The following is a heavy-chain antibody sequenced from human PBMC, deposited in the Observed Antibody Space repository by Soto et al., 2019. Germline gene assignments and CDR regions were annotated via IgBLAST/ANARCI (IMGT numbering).Heavy chain of an antibody. D-gene: IGHD5-18*01. J-gene: IGHJ4*02. V-gene: IGHV4-59*01. CDR1: GGSIRSYY. Sequence: SETLSLTCTVSGGSIRSYYWTWIRQPPGKGLEWLGYIFYSGSTFYNPSLKSRVTISIHTSKSQFSLQLTSVTAADTAVYYCARGAADTAMVDSWGQGTLVTVST. CDR2: IFYSGST. CDR3: ARGAADTAMVDS.